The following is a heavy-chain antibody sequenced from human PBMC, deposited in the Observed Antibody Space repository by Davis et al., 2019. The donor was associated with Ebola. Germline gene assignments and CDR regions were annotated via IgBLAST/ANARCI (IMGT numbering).Heavy chain of an antibody. V-gene: IGHV4-59*11. CDR2: IYDSGRT. Sequence: PGGSLRLSCSFSDGSISSHYWNWIRQPPGKGLEWVGIIYDSGRTNYNPSLKSRVTISADTSKNQFSLNLSSVTTADTAVYYCARGRRPPNWHFDLWGRGTLVIVSS. CDR3: ARGRRPPNWHFDL. J-gene: IGHJ2*01. CDR1: DGSISSHY.